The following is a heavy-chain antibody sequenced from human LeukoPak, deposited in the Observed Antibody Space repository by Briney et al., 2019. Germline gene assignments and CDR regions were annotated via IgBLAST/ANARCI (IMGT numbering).Heavy chain of an antibody. J-gene: IGHJ5*02. CDR2: INHSGST. V-gene: IGHV4-34*01. Sequence: PSETLSLTCAVYGGSFSAYYWSWIRQPPGKGLEWIGEINHSGSTNYNPSLKSRVTISVDTSKNQFSLKLSSLTAADTAVYYCASHGKAAITAAGTGGVDWFDPWGQGTLVTVSS. CDR3: ASHGKAAITAAGTGGVDWFDP. CDR1: GGSFSAYY. D-gene: IGHD6-13*01.